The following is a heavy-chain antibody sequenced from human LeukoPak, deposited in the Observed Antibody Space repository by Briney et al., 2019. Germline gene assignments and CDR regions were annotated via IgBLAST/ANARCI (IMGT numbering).Heavy chain of an antibody. D-gene: IGHD3-10*01. CDR2: INPNNGVT. CDR1: RGTFSNYA. Sequence: ASVKVSCKASRGTFSNYAISWVRQAPGQGLEWMGWINPNNGVTNYAQKFQGRVTMTGDTSISTAYMELSRLRSDDTAVYYCARGGYYGSGNDFRFDPWGQGTLVTVSS. V-gene: IGHV1-2*02. J-gene: IGHJ5*02. CDR3: ARGGYYGSGNDFRFDP.